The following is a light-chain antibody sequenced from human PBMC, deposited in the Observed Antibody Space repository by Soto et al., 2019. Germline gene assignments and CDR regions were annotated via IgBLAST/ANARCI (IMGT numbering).Light chain of an antibody. CDR1: SSDVGSYNY. J-gene: IGLJ1*01. CDR3: SSYAGINIYV. V-gene: IGLV2-8*01. CDR2: EVS. Sequence: QSALTQPPSASGSPGQSVTISCTGTSSDVGSYNYVSWYQQHPGKAPKLMIYEVSKRPSGVPDRFSGSKSGNTASLTASGLHAEDEDDYYCSSYAGINIYVFGTGTKVTVL.